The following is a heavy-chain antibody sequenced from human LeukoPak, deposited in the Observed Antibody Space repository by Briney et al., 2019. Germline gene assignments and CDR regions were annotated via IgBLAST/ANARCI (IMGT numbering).Heavy chain of an antibody. V-gene: IGHV4-31*03. CDR3: ARDRFVNGETAMVAPDAFDI. Sequence: SETLSLTCTVSGGSISSGGYYWSWIRQHPGEGLEWIGYIYYSGSTYYNPSLKSRVTISVDTSKNQFSLKLSSVTAADTAVYYCARDRFVNGETAMVAPDAFDIWGQGTMVTVSS. CDR2: IYYSGST. D-gene: IGHD5-18*01. J-gene: IGHJ3*02. CDR1: GGSISSGGYY.